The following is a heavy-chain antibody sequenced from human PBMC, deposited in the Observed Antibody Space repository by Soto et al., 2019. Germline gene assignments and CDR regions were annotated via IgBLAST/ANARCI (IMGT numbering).Heavy chain of an antibody. CDR1: GFSFTGYY. Sequence: ASVKVSCKASGFSFTGYYIHWLRQAPGQGLEWMGWINAHSGGTEYAQKFQGGVTLTRDTSIATAYLTLTSLTSDDTALYYCAKDLTRQLAYWLDPWGQGTQVTVSS. D-gene: IGHD6-6*01. CDR3: AKDLTRQLAYWLDP. J-gene: IGHJ5*02. V-gene: IGHV1-2*02. CDR2: INAHSGGT.